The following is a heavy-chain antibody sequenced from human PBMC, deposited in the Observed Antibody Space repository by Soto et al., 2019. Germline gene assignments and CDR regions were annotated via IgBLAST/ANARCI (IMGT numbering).Heavy chain of an antibody. CDR1: GGSISSGDYF. CDR3: ARDRNDILTGYNNWFDP. D-gene: IGHD3-9*01. J-gene: IGHJ5*02. Sequence: SETLSLTCTVSGGSISSGDYFWSWIRQPPGKGLEWIGYIYYSGSTNYNPSLKSRVTISVDTSKNQFSLKLSSVTAADTAVYYCARDRNDILTGYNNWFDPWGQGTLVTVSS. CDR2: IYYSGST. V-gene: IGHV4-61*08.